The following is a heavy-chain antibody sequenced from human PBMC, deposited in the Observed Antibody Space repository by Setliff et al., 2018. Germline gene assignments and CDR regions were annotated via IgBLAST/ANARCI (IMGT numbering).Heavy chain of an antibody. CDR3: RLAHCNTTSCEEALDF. V-gene: IGHV4-34*01. D-gene: IGHD2-2*01. CDR1: GDSFSDYY. J-gene: IGHJ4*02. CDR2: INHRGST. Sequence: LSLTCAVYGDSFSDYYWSWIRQPPGKGLEWIEEINHRGSTNYSPSLRSRVTMSVDTSKNQFSLNLNSVTAADTAVYYFRLAHCNTTSCEEALDFWSQGTLVTVS.